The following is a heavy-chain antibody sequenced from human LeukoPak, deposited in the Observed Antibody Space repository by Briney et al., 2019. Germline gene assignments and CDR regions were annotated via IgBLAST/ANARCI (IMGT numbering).Heavy chain of an antibody. CDR2: IYYSGST. J-gene: IGHJ4*02. CDR1: GGSFSSYY. CDR3: AKHSFDSGDYFGE. D-gene: IGHD3-22*01. Sequence: SETLSLTCTVSGGSFSSYYWSWIRHPPGKGLEWIGYIYYSGSTNYNPSLKSRVTISVDTSTNQFSLKMKSVTAADTAVYYCAKHSFDSGDYFGEWGQGTLVTVSS. V-gene: IGHV4-59*08.